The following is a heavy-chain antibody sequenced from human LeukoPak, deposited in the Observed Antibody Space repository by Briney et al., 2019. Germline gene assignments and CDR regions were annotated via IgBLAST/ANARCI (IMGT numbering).Heavy chain of an antibody. CDR3: TTEAFYYDSSGYQTPFDY. D-gene: IGHD3-22*01. V-gene: IGHV3-15*01. CDR1: GFTFSNAW. CDR2: IKSKTDGGTT. J-gene: IGHJ4*02. Sequence: GGSLSLSCAASGFTFSNAWMSWVRQAPGKGLEWVGRIKSKTDGGTTDYAAPVKGRFTISRDDSKNTLYLQMNSLKTEDTAVYYCTTEAFYYDSSGYQTPFDYWGQGTLVTVSS.